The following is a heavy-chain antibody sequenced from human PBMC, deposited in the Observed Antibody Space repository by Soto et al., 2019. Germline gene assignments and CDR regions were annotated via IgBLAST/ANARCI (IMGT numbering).Heavy chain of an antibody. CDR3: AKGPTVTTSPRTKYYYYNMDV. J-gene: IGHJ6*03. CDR2: ISGSGGST. V-gene: IGHV3-23*01. D-gene: IGHD4-4*01. Sequence: EVQLLESGGGLVQPGGSLRLSCAASGFTFSSYAMSWVRQAPGKGLEWVSAISGSGGSTYYADSVKGRFTISRDNSKNTLYLQMNSLRAEDTAVYYCAKGPTVTTSPRTKYYYYNMDVWGKGTTVTVSS. CDR1: GFTFSSYA.